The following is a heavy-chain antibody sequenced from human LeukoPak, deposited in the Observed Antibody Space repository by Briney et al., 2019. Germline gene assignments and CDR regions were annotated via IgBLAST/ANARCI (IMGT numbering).Heavy chain of an antibody. CDR3: AKDPTKTAMVARYFDY. V-gene: IGHV3-23*01. CDR2: ISGSGGST. CDR1: GFTFSSYA. J-gene: IGHJ4*02. D-gene: IGHD5-18*01. Sequence: GGSLRLSCAASGFTFSSYAVSWVRQAPGKGLEWVSAISGSGGSTYYADSVKGRFTISRDNSKNTLYLQMNSLRAEDTAVYYCAKDPTKTAMVARYFDYWGQGNLVTVSS.